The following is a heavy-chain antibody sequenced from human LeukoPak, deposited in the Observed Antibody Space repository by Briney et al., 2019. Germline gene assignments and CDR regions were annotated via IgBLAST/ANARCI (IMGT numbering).Heavy chain of an antibody. Sequence: GGSLRLSCAASGFTVSSNYMSWVRQAPGKGLEWVSVIYSGGSTYYADSVKGRFTISRDNSKNTLYLQMNSLRAEDTAVYYCARGVANYYDSSGYQNWGQGTLVTVSS. D-gene: IGHD3-22*01. CDR3: ARGVANYYDSSGYQN. V-gene: IGHV3-66*01. CDR1: GFTVSSNY. CDR2: IYSGGST. J-gene: IGHJ4*02.